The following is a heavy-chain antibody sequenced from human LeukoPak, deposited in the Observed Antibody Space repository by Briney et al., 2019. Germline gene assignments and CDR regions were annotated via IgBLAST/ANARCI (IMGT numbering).Heavy chain of an antibody. D-gene: IGHD1-7*01. CDR1: GYTFTGYY. V-gene: IGHV1-2*02. Sequence: ASVKVSCKASGYTFTGYYMHWVRQAPGQGLEWMGWINPNSGGTNYAQKFQGRVTMTRDTSISTAYMELSRLRSDDTAVYYCARDGWNYGPYNWFDPWGQGTLVTVSS. J-gene: IGHJ5*02. CDR2: INPNSGGT. CDR3: ARDGWNYGPYNWFDP.